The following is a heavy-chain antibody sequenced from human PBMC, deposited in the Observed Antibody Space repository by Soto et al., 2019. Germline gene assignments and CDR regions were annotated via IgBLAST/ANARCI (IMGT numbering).Heavy chain of an antibody. Sequence: HPGGSLRLSCAASGFTFSSYGMHWVRQAPGKGLEWVAVISYDGSNKYYADSVKGRFTISRDNSKNTLYLQMNSLRAEDTAVYYCAKGLQRTLYYFDYWGQGTLVTSPQ. CDR1: GFTFSSYG. CDR3: AKGLQRTLYYFDY. D-gene: IGHD1-1*01. J-gene: IGHJ4*02. V-gene: IGHV3-30*18. CDR2: ISYDGSNK.